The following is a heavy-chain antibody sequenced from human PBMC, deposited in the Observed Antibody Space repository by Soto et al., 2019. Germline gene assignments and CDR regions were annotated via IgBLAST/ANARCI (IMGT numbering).Heavy chain of an antibody. CDR2: IYYSGST. V-gene: IGHV4-31*03. D-gene: IGHD6-13*01. Sequence: SETLSLTCTVPGGSISSGGYYWSWIRQHPGKGLEWIGYIYYSGSTYYNPSLKSRVTISVDTSKNQFSLKLSSVTAADTAVYYCAREGIAAAGTRSYWYFDLWGRGTLVTVSS. CDR3: AREGIAAAGTRSYWYFDL. J-gene: IGHJ2*01. CDR1: GGSISSGGYY.